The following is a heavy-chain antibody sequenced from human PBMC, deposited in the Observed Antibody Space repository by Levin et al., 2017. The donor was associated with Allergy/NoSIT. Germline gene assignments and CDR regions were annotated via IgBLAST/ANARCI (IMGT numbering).Heavy chain of an antibody. D-gene: IGHD3-3*01. CDR2: ISSTGSTI. CDR3: ARQLGNFWSGYNYFDY. V-gene: IGHV3-48*03. J-gene: IGHJ4*02. CDR1: GFTFSSYE. Sequence: GGSLRLSCATSGFTFSSYEMNWVRRAPGKGLEWVSYISSTGSTIYSADSVKGRFTISRDNAKNSLYLHMNSLRAEDTAVYYCARQLGNFWSGYNYFDYWGQGTLVTVSS.